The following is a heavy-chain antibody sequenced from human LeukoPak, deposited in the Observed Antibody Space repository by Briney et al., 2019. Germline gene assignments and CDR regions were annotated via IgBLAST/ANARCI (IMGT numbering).Heavy chain of an antibody. D-gene: IGHD6-13*01. CDR2: IKQDGSEK. Sequence: GGSLRLSCAASGFTFSNYWMNWVRQASGKGLKWVANIKQDGSEKYYVDSVKGRFTISRDNAKNSLYLQMNSLRVEDTAVYYCARDRRRRIAAAGYYYYYGMDVWGQGTTVTVSS. CDR1: GFTFSNYW. J-gene: IGHJ6*02. V-gene: IGHV3-7*01. CDR3: ARDRRRRIAAAGYYYYYGMDV.